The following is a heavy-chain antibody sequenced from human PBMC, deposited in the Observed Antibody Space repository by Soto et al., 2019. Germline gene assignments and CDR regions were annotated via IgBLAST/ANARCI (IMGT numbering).Heavy chain of an antibody. D-gene: IGHD5-18*01. V-gene: IGHV3-7*01. CDR2: IKRDGSEK. Sequence: EVQLVESGGGLVQPGGSLRLSCAASGFTLSNYWMSWVRQSPGKRLEWVANIKRDGSEKYYVGSVKGRFTISRDNAKNSLYLQMDSLRVEDKAVYYCAREGYSYGTYFDSWGQGTLVTVSS. CDR3: AREGYSYGTYFDS. CDR1: GFTLSNYW. J-gene: IGHJ4*02.